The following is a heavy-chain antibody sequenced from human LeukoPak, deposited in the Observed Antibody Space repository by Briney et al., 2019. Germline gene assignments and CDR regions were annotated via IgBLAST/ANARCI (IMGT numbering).Heavy chain of an antibody. CDR3: ARDRPGFLTTVTTGQLFDY. Sequence: ASVKVSCKVSGYTFTSYGISWVRQAPGQGLEWMGWISAYNGNTNYAQKLQGRVTMTTDTSTSTAYMELRSLRSDDTAVYYCARDRPGFLTTVTTGQLFDYWGQGTLVTVSS. CDR2: ISAYNGNT. D-gene: IGHD4-17*01. V-gene: IGHV1-18*01. J-gene: IGHJ4*02. CDR1: GYTFTSYG.